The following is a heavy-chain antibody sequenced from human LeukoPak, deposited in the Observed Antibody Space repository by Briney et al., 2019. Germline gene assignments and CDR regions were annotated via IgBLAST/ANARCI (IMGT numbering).Heavy chain of an antibody. CDR1: GFTFSSYA. J-gene: IGHJ4*02. V-gene: IGHV3-23*01. CDR2: ISESGGTT. D-gene: IGHD6-19*01. CDR3: ARQCLING. Sequence: GGSLRLSCAASGFTFSSYAMNWVRQAPGKGLEWVSSISESGGTTDYADSVKGRFTISRDNSKNTLYLQMNSLRAEDTAVYYCARQCLINGWGQGILVTVSS.